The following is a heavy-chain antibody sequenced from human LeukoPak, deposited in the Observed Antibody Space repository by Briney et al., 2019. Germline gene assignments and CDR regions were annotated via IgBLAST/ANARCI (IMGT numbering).Heavy chain of an antibody. CDR3: ARRYNWNYVDY. V-gene: IGHV3-23*01. CDR2: ISGNAGST. Sequence: QTGGSLRLSCAASGFTLSSYAMSWVRQAPGKGLECVSLISGNAGSTYYAHSVKGRFTISRDITKNTLYLQMNSLRAEDTAVYYCARRYNWNYVDYWGQGTLVTVSS. CDR1: GFTLSSYA. J-gene: IGHJ4*02. D-gene: IGHD1-20*01.